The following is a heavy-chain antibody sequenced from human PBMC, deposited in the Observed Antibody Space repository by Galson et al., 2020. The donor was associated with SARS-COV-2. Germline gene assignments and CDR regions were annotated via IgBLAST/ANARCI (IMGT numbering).Heavy chain of an antibody. CDR1: GYTFTSYD. CDR3: ARGPYSSSWSPNYYGMDV. Sequence: ASVKVSCKASGYTFTSYDINWVRQATGQGLEWMGWMNPNSGNTGYAQKFQGRVTMTRNTSISTAYMELSSLRSEDTAVYYCARGPYSSSWSPNYYGMDVWGQGTTVTVSS. V-gene: IGHV1-8*01. D-gene: IGHD6-13*01. CDR2: MNPNSGNT. J-gene: IGHJ6*02.